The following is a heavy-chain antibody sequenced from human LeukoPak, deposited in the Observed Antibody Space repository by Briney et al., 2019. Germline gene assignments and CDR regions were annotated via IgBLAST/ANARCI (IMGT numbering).Heavy chain of an antibody. CDR3: ARVIAAPPLFPYYYYYMDV. CDR1: GDSVSSNSAA. D-gene: IGHD6-6*01. V-gene: IGHV6-1*01. CDR2: TYYRSKWYN. J-gene: IGHJ6*03. Sequence: SQTLSLTCAISGDSVSSNSAAWNWIRQSPSRGLEWLGRTYYRSKWYNDYAVSVKSRITINPDTSKNQFSLKLSSVTAADTAVYYCARVIAAPPLFPYYYYYMDVWGKGTTVTVSS.